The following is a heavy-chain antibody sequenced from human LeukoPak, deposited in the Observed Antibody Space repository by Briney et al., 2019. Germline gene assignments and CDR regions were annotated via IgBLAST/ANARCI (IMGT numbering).Heavy chain of an antibody. CDR2: ISPNSGDT. Sequence: ASVKVSCKASGYIFTHLYIHWVRQAPGQGLEWMGWISPNSGDTKYAQDFQGRVTMTRDTSISTAHMELSRLRSDDAAVYYCARGHGYAYTGQNYFDPWGQGTLVTVSS. CDR1: GYIFTHLY. J-gene: IGHJ5*02. CDR3: ARGHGYAYTGQNYFDP. D-gene: IGHD3-16*01. V-gene: IGHV1-2*02.